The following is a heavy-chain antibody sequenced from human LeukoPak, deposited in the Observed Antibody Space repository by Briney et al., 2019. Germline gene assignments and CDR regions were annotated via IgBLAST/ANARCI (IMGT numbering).Heavy chain of an antibody. D-gene: IGHD1-1*01. J-gene: IGHJ4*02. CDR3: ARHSLIGTTLFDY. CDR2: INVHTGVA. V-gene: IGHV1-2*02. Sequence: ASVKVSCKASGYTFTGYNMHWVRQAPGQGLEWMGWINVHTGVAHYAQQFHGRVTMTRDTSISTAYMELSSLRSEDTAVYYCARHSLIGTTLFDYWGQGTLVTVSS. CDR1: GYTFTGYN.